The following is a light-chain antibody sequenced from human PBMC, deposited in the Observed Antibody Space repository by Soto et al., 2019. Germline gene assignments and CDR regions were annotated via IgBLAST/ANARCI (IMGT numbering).Light chain of an antibody. V-gene: IGKV1-5*03. J-gene: IGKJ1*01. CDR3: QHYNSYSEA. CDR2: KAS. Sequence: DIHMTQSQSSLSASLGDRVTITFRASQSIGSWLAWFQQKPGKAPKLLIYKASTLKSGVPSRFSGSGSGTEFTLTISSLQPDDFATYYCQHYNSYSEAFGQGSMVDI. CDR1: QSIGSW.